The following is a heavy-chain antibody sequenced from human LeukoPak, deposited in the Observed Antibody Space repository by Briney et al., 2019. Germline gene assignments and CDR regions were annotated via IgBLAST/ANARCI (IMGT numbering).Heavy chain of an antibody. CDR2: INNDGTDR. Sequence: GGSLRLSCAGSGFTFTRYWMHWVRQAPGKGLVWVSRINNDGTDRSHADSVKGRFTISRDNAKNSLFLQMNSLRAEDTADYYCAREKFYDNSGYDYWGQGTLVTVSS. D-gene: IGHD3-22*01. J-gene: IGHJ4*02. CDR3: AREKFYDNSGYDY. V-gene: IGHV3-74*01. CDR1: GFTFTRYW.